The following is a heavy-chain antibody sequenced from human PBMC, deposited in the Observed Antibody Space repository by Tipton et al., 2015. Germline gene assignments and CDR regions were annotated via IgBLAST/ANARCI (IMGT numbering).Heavy chain of an antibody. Sequence: SLRLSCAASGFSFDDYAMHWVRQAPGKGLEWVSSISWNSGSIAYVDSVKGRFTISRDSAKNSLYLQMNSLRAEDTAFYYCAREGSSWYFGVYWGQGTLVTVSS. CDR3: AREGSSWYFGVY. J-gene: IGHJ4*02. CDR2: ISWNSGSI. CDR1: GFSFDDYA. V-gene: IGHV3-9*01. D-gene: IGHD6-13*01.